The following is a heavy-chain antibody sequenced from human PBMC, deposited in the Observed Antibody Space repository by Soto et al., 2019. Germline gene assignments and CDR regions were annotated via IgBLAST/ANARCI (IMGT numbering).Heavy chain of an antibody. CDR2: INAGNGNT. J-gene: IGHJ1*01. D-gene: IGHD2-2*01. CDR1: GYTFTSYA. V-gene: IGHV1-3*01. CDR3: ARDEADIVVVPAAMSYFQH. Sequence: GASVKVSCKASGYTFTSYAMHWVRQAPGQRLEWMGWINAGNGNTKYSQKFQGRVTITRDTSASTAYMELSSLRSEDTAVYYCARDEADIVVVPAAMSYFQHWGQGTLVPVSS.